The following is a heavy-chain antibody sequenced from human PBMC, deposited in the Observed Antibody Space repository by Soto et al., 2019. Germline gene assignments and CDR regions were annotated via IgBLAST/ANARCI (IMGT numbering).Heavy chain of an antibody. CDR2: INQDGSEK. CDR1: GFTFNTRW. J-gene: IGHJ4*02. D-gene: IGHD3-22*01. CDR3: ARDYDRTPGIY. V-gene: IGHV3-7*04. Sequence: EVQLVESGGSLVQPGGSLRLSCAASGFTFNTRWMSWVRQAPGKGLEWVANINQDGSEKYCLDSVKGRFTISRDNAKNSLSRQMNSLRAEDTAMYYCARDYDRTPGIYWGQGTLVTVSS.